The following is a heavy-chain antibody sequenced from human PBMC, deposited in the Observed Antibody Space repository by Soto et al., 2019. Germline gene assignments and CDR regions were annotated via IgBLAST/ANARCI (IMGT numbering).Heavy chain of an antibody. CDR1: GGSISSYY. J-gene: IGHJ4*02. Sequence: SETLALAGTVSGGSISSYYWSGIRQPPGKGLEWIGYIYYSGITNYNPSLKSRVTISVDTSKNQFSLKLSSVTAADTAVYYCARGAARPTFDYWGQGTLVTVSS. CDR2: IYYSGIT. V-gene: IGHV4-59*01. D-gene: IGHD6-6*01. CDR3: ARGAARPTFDY.